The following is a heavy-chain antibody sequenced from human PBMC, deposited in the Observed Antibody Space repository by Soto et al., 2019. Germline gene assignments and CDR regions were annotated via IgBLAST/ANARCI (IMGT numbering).Heavy chain of an antibody. J-gene: IGHJ4*02. Sequence: GGSLRLSCAASGFSFSTYTMNWVRQAPGKGLEWVAAIRGSGGYRYYADSVKGRFTISRDNSKNTLYLQMNSLRAEDTAVYYCVRVYRYDQNDDWGQGAQVTVSS. CDR3: VRVYRYDQNDD. CDR1: GFSFSTYT. V-gene: IGHV3-23*01. CDR2: IRGSGGYR. D-gene: IGHD3-16*02.